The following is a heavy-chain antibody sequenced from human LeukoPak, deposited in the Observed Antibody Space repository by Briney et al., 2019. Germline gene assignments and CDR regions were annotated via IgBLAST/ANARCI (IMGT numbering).Heavy chain of an antibody. CDR2: IIPIFGTA. V-gene: IGHV1-69*05. CDR3: AREGFNWDYCWDV. D-gene: IGHD7-27*01. J-gene: IGHJ6*04. Sequence: GASVKVSCKASGGTFSSYAISWVRQAPGQGLEWMGRIIPIFGTANYAQKFQGRVTITTDESTSTAYMELSSLRSEDTAVYYCAREGFNWDYCWDVWGKGTTVTVSS. CDR1: GGTFSSYA.